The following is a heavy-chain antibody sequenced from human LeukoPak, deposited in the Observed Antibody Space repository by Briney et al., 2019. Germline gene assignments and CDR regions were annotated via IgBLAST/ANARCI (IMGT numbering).Heavy chain of an antibody. CDR1: GFTFSSYG. J-gene: IGHJ4*02. V-gene: IGHV3-30*18. CDR3: AKYAPILGIEGSFDY. D-gene: IGHD7-27*01. CDR2: ISYDGSNK. Sequence: HTGGSLRLSCAASGFTFSSYGMHWVRQAPGKGLEWVAVISYDGSNKYYADSVKGRFTISRDNSKNTLYLQMNSLRAEDTAVYYCAKYAPILGIEGSFDYWGQGTLVTVSS.